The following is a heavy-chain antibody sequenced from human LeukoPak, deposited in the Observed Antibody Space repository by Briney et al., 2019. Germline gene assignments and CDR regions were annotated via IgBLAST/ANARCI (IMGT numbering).Heavy chain of an antibody. V-gene: IGHV3-23*01. CDR2: ISGSGGST. CDR3: AKVEWLRFRVFDY. J-gene: IGHJ4*02. CDR1: GFTFSSYG. Sequence: PGGSLRLSCAASGFTFSSYGMSWVRQAPGKGLEWVSAISGSGGSTYYADSVKGRFTISRDNSKNTLYLQMNSLRAEDTAVYYCAKVEWLRFRVFDYWGQGTLVTVSS. D-gene: IGHD5-12*01.